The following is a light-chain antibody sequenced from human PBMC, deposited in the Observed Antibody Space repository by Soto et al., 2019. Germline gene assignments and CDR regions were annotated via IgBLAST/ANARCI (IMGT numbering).Light chain of an antibody. CDR3: QQYGSSPRT. CDR1: QSVTSSF. J-gene: IGKJ1*01. Sequence: EIVLTQSPGTLSLSPGERATLSCRASQSVTSSFLAWYQQKPGQAPRLLIYGASSRATGIPDRFSGSGSGTDFTLTINRLEPEDFAVYYCQQYGSSPRTFGQGTKVKIK. V-gene: IGKV3-20*01. CDR2: GAS.